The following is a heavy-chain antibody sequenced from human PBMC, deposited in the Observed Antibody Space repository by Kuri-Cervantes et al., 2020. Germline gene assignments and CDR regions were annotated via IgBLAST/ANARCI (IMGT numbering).Heavy chain of an antibody. J-gene: IGHJ3*02. V-gene: IGHV3-33*08. D-gene: IGHD2-2*01. CDR3: ARDRDIVVVPARKKRLDAFDI. CDR1: GFTFSSYA. CDR2: IWYDGSNK. Sequence: GESLKISCSASGFTFSSYAMTWVRQAPGKGLEWVAVIWYDGSNKYYADSVKGRFTISRDNSKNTLYLQMNSLRAEDTAVYYCARDRDIVVVPARKKRLDAFDIWGQGTMVTVSS.